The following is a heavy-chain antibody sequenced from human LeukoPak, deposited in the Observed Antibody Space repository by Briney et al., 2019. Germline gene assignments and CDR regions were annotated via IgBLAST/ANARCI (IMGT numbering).Heavy chain of an antibody. Sequence: GGSLRLSCAASGFTFSSYAMSWVRQAPGKGLEWVSGISGSGGSAYYADSVKGRFIISRDNSKNTLYLQMNSLRAEDTAVYYCAKEGGIVVVTATNWFDPWGQGTLVTVSS. D-gene: IGHD2-21*02. V-gene: IGHV3-23*01. CDR1: GFTFSSYA. J-gene: IGHJ5*02. CDR2: ISGSGGSA. CDR3: AKEGGIVVVTATNWFDP.